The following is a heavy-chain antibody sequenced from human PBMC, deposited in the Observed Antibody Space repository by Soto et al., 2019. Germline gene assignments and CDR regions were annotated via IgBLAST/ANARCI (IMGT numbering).Heavy chain of an antibody. CDR3: AKGRRPFCSGGTCYWTDDY. J-gene: IGHJ4*02. V-gene: IGHV3-23*01. D-gene: IGHD2-15*01. CDR1: GITFSTYP. Sequence: EVQLLESGGGVVQPGGSLRLACEASGITFSTYPMSWVRQAPGKGLEWVSAISDSGDGAYYADSVKGRFNISRDNSKNTLYLQMNALRADDTAFYYCAKGRRPFCSGGTCYWTDDYWGQGTLVTVSS. CDR2: ISDSGDGA.